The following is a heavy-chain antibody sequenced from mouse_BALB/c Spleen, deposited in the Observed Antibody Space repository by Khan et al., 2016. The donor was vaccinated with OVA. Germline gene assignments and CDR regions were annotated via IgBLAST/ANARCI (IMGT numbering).Heavy chain of an antibody. J-gene: IGHJ3*01. CDR2: ISSDGDYT. CDR3: ARSPYGNFAY. CDR1: GFTFSTYA. V-gene: IGHV5-9-3*01. Sequence: EVQLDESGGGLVKPGGSLKLSCAASGFTFSTYAMSWVRQTPEKRLEWVATISSDGDYTYFPDNVTGRFTISRDNAKNTLCLQMTSLRSEDTAMYYCARSPYGNFAYWGQGTLVTVSA. D-gene: IGHD2-1*01.